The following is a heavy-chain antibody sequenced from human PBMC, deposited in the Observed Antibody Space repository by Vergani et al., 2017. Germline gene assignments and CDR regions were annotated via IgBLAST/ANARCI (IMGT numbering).Heavy chain of an antibody. CDR1: GFTFSSYS. V-gene: IGHV3-48*02. CDR3: ARVGYCSSGSCYHFDY. Sequence: EVQLVESGGGLVQPGGSLRLSCAASGFTFSSYSMNWVRQAPGKGLEWVSYISSSSSTIYYADSVKGRFTISRDNAKNSLYLQMNSLRDEDTAVYYCARVGYCSSGSCYHFDYWGQGTLVTVSS. J-gene: IGHJ4*02. CDR2: ISSSSSTI. D-gene: IGHD2-15*01.